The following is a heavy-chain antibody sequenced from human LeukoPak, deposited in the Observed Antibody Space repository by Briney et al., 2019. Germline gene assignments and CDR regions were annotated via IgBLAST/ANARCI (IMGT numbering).Heavy chain of an antibody. V-gene: IGHV1-2*02. CDR1: GYTFTGYF. J-gene: IGHJ4*02. CDR3: GRXGXXRSGWXXXXY. D-gene: IGHD6-19*01. CDR2: INPNSGGT. Sequence: TXGYTFTGYFIQWVRQAPGQGLEWMGWINPNSGGTNYAQKFQGRVTMTRDKSISTAYMERSRRRAEERAGYYCGRXGXXRSGWXXXXYWGQGXLXTVSS.